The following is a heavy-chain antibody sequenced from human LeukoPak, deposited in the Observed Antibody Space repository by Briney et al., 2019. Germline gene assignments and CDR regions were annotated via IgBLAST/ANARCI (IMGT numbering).Heavy chain of an antibody. J-gene: IGHJ4*02. CDR1: GGSISSYY. CDR2: IYTSGST. D-gene: IGHD3-3*01. Sequence: SETLSLTCTVSGGSISSYYWSWIRQPAGKGLEWIGRIYTSGSTNYNPSLKSRVTMSVDTSKNQFSLKLSSVTAADTAVYYCARSNTYYDFWSGYYLQNYFDYWGQGTLVTVSS. CDR3: ARSNTYYDFWSGYYLQNYFDY. V-gene: IGHV4-4*07.